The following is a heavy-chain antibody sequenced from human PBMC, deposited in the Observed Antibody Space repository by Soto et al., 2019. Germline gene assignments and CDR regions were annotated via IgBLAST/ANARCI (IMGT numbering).Heavy chain of an antibody. CDR1: GFPLTTPGVG. Sequence: QITLKESGPTLVKPKQTLTLTCTFTGFPLTTPGVGVGWFRQPPGKPLEWLALIYWDDDKRYSPSLSSRLAITKASSKNQFDLTLTNMNPVNTATYYCAHRPVPPVGRGPPPLDPWGQGTLVIVSS. CDR3: AHRPVPPVGRGPPPLDP. D-gene: IGHD6-25*01. J-gene: IGHJ5*02. V-gene: IGHV2-5*02. CDR2: IYWDDDK.